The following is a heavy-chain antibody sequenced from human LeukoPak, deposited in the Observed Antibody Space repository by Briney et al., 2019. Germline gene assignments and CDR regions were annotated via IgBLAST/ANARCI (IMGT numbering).Heavy chain of an antibody. J-gene: IGHJ6*03. CDR3: ARGSGSYLYYYYMDV. V-gene: IGHV4-38-2*02. Sequence: SETLSLTCTVSGYSISSGYYWGWIRQPPGKGLEWIGSIYHSGSTYYNPSLKSRVTISVDTSKNQFSLRLRSVTAADTAVYYCARGSGSYLYYYYMDVWGKGTTVTVSS. CDR1: GYSISSGYY. CDR2: IYHSGST. D-gene: IGHD1-26*01.